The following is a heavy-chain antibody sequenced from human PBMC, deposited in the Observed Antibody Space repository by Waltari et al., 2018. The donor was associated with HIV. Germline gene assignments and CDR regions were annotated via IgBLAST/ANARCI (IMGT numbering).Heavy chain of an antibody. V-gene: IGHV3-74*01. D-gene: IGHD6-19*01. CDR3: ARCRFDGWYALWDY. J-gene: IGHJ4*02. CDR1: GFTFSSYW. CDR2: MNSEGSST. Sequence: EVQLVESGGGLVQPGGSLRLSCAASGFTFSSYWMHLFRNAPGKGLVWVSRMNSEGSSTSYADSVKGRFTISRDNAKNTLYLQMNSLRAEDTAVYYCARCRFDGWYALWDYWGQGTLVTVSS.